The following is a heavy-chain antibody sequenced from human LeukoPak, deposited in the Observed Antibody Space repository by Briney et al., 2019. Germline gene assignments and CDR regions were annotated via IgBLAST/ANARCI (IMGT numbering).Heavy chain of an antibody. CDR1: TFTFSDYY. CDR3: GRDFGLFGTKRSFDI. D-gene: IGHD1-7*01. V-gene: IGHV3-11*01. CDR2: IGGSGTNT. Sequence: AGSLRLSCAASTFTFSDYYMGWLRQVPGKGREWVSYIGGSGTNTFYADSVKGPFTISRDNAKHSVYLQMNSLRAADTAVDYCGRDFGLFGTKRSFDIWGQGTLVTVSS. J-gene: IGHJ3*02.